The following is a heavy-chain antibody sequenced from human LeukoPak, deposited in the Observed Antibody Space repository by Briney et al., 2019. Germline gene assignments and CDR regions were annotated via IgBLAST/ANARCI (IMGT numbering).Heavy chain of an antibody. J-gene: IGHJ5*02. CDR2: IYYSGST. CDR3: ASGPRSYYDFWSGYYTGSWFDP. CDR1: GGSISSYY. D-gene: IGHD3-3*01. Sequence: SESLSLTCTVSGGSISSYYWSWIRQPPGKGLEWIGNIYYSGSTNYNPSLKSRVTISVDTSKNQFSLKLSSVTAADTAVYYCASGPRSYYDFWSGYYTGSWFDPWGQGTLVTVSS. V-gene: IGHV4-59*01.